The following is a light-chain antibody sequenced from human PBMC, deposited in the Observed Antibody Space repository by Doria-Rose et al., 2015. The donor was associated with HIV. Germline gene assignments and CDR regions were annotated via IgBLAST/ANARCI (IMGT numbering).Light chain of an antibody. J-gene: IGKJ1*01. CDR2: DGS. CDR1: QSFSSTY. CDR3: HQYGTSWT. V-gene: IGKV3-20*01. Sequence: EIVLTQSPGTLSLSPGERATLSCRASQSFSSTYLAWYQQKPGQAPSLLIYDGSTRPTGIPDRFSASGSWTDFTLTINRLEPEDFALYYCHQYGTSWTFGQGTKVEI.